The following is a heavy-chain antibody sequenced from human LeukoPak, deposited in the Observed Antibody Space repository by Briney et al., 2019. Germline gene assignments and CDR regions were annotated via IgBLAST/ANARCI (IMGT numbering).Heavy chain of an antibody. CDR2: INHSGST. CDR3: ARDPPYSYGPEEW. J-gene: IGHJ4*02. CDR1: GGSFSGYY. D-gene: IGHD5-18*01. Sequence: SETLSLTCAVYGGSFSGYYWSWIRQPPGKGLEWIGEINHSGSTNYSPSLKSRVTISVDTSKNQFSLKLSSVTAADTAVYYCARDPPYSYGPEEWWGQGTLVTVSS. V-gene: IGHV4-34*01.